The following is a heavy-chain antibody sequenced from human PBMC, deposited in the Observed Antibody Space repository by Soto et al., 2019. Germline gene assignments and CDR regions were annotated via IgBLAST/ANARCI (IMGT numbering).Heavy chain of an antibody. Sequence: SEDFSLTSANAGYRVYISTSGCILTKPSPSTALEWLGRDYYRSKWYNDYAVSVKSRITINPDTSKNQFSLQLNSVTPEDTAVYYCARDLIEGIAVAELTYYYYYGMDVWGQGTTVYVSS. D-gene: IGHD6-19*01. CDR3: ARDLIEGIAVAELTYYYYYGMDV. CDR2: DYYRSKWYN. V-gene: IGHV6-1*01. CDR1: GYRVYISTSG. J-gene: IGHJ6*02.